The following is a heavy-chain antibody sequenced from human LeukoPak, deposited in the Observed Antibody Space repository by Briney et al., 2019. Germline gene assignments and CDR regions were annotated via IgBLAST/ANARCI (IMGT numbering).Heavy chain of an antibody. V-gene: IGHV3-48*01. D-gene: IGHD3-9*01. CDR2: ISSSSSTI. Sequence: GGSLRLSCAASGFTFNLYSMNWVRQAPGKGLEWISYISSSSSTIFYADSVKGRFTISRDNGKNSLYLQMNSLRAEDTAVYYCARDLVGDILTGYYSSSFDYWGQGTLVTVSS. CDR3: ARDLVGDILTGYYSSSFDY. J-gene: IGHJ4*02. CDR1: GFTFNLYS.